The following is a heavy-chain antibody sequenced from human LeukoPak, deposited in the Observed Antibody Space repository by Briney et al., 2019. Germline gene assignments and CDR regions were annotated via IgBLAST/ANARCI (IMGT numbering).Heavy chain of an antibody. J-gene: IGHJ6*04. CDR2: ISSSGSTI. CDR3: AELGITMIGGV. CDR1: GFTFSSYE. D-gene: IGHD3-10*02. V-gene: IGHV3-48*03. Sequence: GGSLRLSCAASGFTFSSYEMNWVRQAPGKGLEWVSYISSSGSTIYYADSVKGRFTISRDDAKNSLYLQMNSLRAEDTAVYYCAELGITMIGGVWCKGTTVTISS.